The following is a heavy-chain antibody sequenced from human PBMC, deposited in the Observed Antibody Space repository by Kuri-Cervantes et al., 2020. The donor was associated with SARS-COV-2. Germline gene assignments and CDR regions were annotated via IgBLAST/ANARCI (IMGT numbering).Heavy chain of an antibody. Sequence: GGSLRLSCAASGFTFSDYYMNWIRQAPGKGLEWVSYISSSGVTKHYADSVKGRFTISRDNAKNSLYLQMNSLRAEDTAVYYCARDHYLNWGSSYPNMIGWGQGTLVTVSS. CDR1: GFTFSDYY. CDR2: ISSSGVTK. V-gene: IGHV3-11*04. CDR3: ARDHYLNWGSSYPNMIG. D-gene: IGHD7-27*01. J-gene: IGHJ4*02.